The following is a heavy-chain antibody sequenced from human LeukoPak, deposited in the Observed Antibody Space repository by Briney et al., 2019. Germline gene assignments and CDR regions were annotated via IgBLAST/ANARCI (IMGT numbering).Heavy chain of an antibody. J-gene: IGHJ4*02. CDR2: IIPIFGTA. CDR1: GGTFSSYA. CDR3: AREKEPSMVRGPGDY. Sequence: ASVKVSCKASGGTFSSYAISWVRQAPGQGLEWMGGIIPIFGTANYAQKFQGRVTITADKSTSTAYMELSSLRSEDTAVYYCAREKEPSMVRGPGDYWGQGTLVTVSS. D-gene: IGHD3-10*01. V-gene: IGHV1-69*06.